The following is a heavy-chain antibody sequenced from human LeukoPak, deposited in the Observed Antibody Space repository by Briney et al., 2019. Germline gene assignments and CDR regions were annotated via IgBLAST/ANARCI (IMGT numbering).Heavy chain of an antibody. CDR3: AKALSEIYCSSTSCYLLDY. V-gene: IGHV3-23*01. J-gene: IGHJ4*02. Sequence: GGSLSLSFARSVFTFRSYAMSWVRQAPGKGVEWVSAICGRGGSKYHADSGKGRFTISRDNSKNTLYLQMNSLRAEDTAVYYCAKALSEIYCSSTSCYLLDYWGQGTLVTVPS. D-gene: IGHD2-2*01. CDR2: ICGRGGSK. CDR1: VFTFRSYA.